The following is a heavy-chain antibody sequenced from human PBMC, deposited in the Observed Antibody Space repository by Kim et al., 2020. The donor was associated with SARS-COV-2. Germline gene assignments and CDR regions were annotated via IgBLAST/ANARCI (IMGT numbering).Heavy chain of an antibody. D-gene: IGHD6-19*01. CDR2: ISAYNGNT. V-gene: IGHV1-18*01. J-gene: IGHJ4*02. CDR3: AREPPYPTSHSSGWLRRSYYFDY. Sequence: ASVKVSCKASGYTFTSYGISWVRQAPGQGLEWMGWISAYNGNTNYAQKLQGRVTMTTDTSTSTAYMELRSLRSDDTAVYYCAREPPYPTSHSSGWLRRSYYFDYWGQGTLVTVSS. CDR1: GYTFTSYG.